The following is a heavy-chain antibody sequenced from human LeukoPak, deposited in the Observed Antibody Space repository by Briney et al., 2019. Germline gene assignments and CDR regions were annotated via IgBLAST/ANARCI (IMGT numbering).Heavy chain of an antibody. CDR2: INHSGST. D-gene: IGHD3-9*01. J-gene: IGHJ4*02. V-gene: IGHV4-34*01. CDR3: ARGRRYFDWLLPNPYYFDY. CDR1: GGPSSGYY. Sequence: SETLSLTCAVYGGPSSGYYWSWIRQPPGKGLEWIGEINHSGSTNYNPSLKSRVTISVDTSKNQFSLKLSSVTAADTAVYYCARGRRYFDWLLPNPYYFDYWGQGTLVTVSS.